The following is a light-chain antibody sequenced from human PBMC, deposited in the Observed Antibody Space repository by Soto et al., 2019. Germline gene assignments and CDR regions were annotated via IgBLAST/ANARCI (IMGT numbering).Light chain of an antibody. Sequence: DVQVTQSPSSLSASVGDRVTITCRARQNINNYLNWYQQKPGKAPKLLMYSANRLESGVPSRFSGSGSGTEFTLTISSLQPEDFATYYCLQHKSYPRTFGQGTKVDI. CDR3: LQHKSYPRT. CDR2: SAN. CDR1: QNINNY. V-gene: IGKV1-17*01. J-gene: IGKJ1*01.